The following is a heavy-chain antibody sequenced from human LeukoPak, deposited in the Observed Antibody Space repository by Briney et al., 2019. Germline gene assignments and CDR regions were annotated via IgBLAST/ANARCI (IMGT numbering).Heavy chain of an antibody. CDR3: ARTINYYDSSGFSN. J-gene: IGHJ4*02. CDR2: IYHSGST. V-gene: IGHV4-38-2*02. D-gene: IGHD3-22*01. CDR1: GYSISSGYY. Sequence: PSETLSLTCTVSGYSISSGYYWGWIRQPPGKGLEWIGSIYHSGSTYYNPSLKSRVTISVDTSKNQFSLKLSSVTAADTAVYYCARTINYYDSSGFSNWGQGTLVTVSS.